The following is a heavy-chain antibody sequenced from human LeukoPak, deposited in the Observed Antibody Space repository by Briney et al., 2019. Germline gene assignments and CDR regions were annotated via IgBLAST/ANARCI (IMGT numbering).Heavy chain of an antibody. CDR3: AELGITMIGGV. CDR2: ISSSGSTI. D-gene: IGHD3-10*02. V-gene: IGHV3-48*04. J-gene: IGHJ6*04. CDR1: GFTFSSYG. Sequence: GRSLRLSCAASGFTFSSYGMHWVRQAPGKGLEWVSYISSSGSTIYYADSVKGRFTISRDNAKNSLYLQMNSLRAEDTAVYHCAELGITMIGGVWGKGTTVTISS.